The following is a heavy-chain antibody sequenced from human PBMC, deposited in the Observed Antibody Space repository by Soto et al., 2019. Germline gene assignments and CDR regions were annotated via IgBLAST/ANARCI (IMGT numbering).Heavy chain of an antibody. CDR1: GGSISSGGYY. CDR3: ARAPPDYDFWSGYYRTHYFDY. CDR2: IYYSGST. D-gene: IGHD3-3*01. V-gene: IGHV4-31*03. Sequence: SETLSLTCTVSGGSISSGGYYWSWIRQHPGKGLEWIGYIYYSGSTYYNPSLKSRVTISVDTSKNQFSLKLSSVTAADTAVYYCARAPPDYDFWSGYYRTHYFDYWGQGTLVTVSS. J-gene: IGHJ4*02.